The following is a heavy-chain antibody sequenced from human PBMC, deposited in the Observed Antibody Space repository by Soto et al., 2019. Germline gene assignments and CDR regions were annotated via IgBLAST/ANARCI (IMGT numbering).Heavy chain of an antibody. V-gene: IGHV4-34*01. J-gene: IGHJ4*02. CDR2: INHSGST. CDR1: GGSFSGYY. D-gene: IGHD1-26*01. Sequence: SETLSLTCAVYGGSFSGYYWSWIRQPPGKGLEWIGEINHSGSTNYNPSLKSRVTISVDTSKNQFSLKLSSVTAADTAVYYCARLRWEQPWVFDYWGQGTLVTVSA. CDR3: ARLRWEQPWVFDY.